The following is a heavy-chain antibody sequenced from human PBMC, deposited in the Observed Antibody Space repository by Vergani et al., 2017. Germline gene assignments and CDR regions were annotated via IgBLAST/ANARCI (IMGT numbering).Heavy chain of an antibody. CDR1: GGSISSYY. D-gene: IGHD3-22*01. J-gene: IGHJ3*02. CDR3: ASHYYDSSGYYHDAFDI. V-gene: IGHV4-4*07. CDR2: IYTSGST. Sequence: QVQLQESGPGLVKPSETPSLTCTVSGGSISSYYWSWIRQPAGKGLEWIGRIYTSGSTNYNPSLKSRVTMSVDTSKNQFSLKLSSVTAADTAVYYCASHYYDSSGYYHDAFDIWGQGTMVTVSS.